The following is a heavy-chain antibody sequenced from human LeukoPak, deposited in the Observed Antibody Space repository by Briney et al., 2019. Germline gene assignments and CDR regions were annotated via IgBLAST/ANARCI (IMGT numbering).Heavy chain of an antibody. D-gene: IGHD3-22*01. J-gene: IGHJ4*02. CDR3: ARDMSRGLYYDSSYFDY. V-gene: IGHV1-46*02. CDR1: GYTFNNHY. Sequence: ASVKVSCKASGYTFNNHYMHWVRQAPGQGLEWMGIINPGGGGTTYAQKFQGRVTMTRDMSTSTVYMELSNLRSEDTTVYYCARDMSRGLYYDSSYFDYWGQGTLVTVSS. CDR2: INPGGGGT.